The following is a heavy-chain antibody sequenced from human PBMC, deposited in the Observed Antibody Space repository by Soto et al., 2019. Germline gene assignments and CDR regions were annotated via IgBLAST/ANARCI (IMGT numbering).Heavy chain of an antibody. J-gene: IGHJ6*02. Sequence: LETLSLTCAVSGYSIASGYYWAWIRQSPGKGLEWIGSIYHAGSVYYNPSLYSRVAVSLDTSKNHFSLQMTSVTAADTAVYYCARTFDYYGMDVWGQGTTVTVSS. CDR2: IYHAGSV. CDR3: ARTFDYYGMDV. V-gene: IGHV4-38-2*01. CDR1: GYSIASGYY.